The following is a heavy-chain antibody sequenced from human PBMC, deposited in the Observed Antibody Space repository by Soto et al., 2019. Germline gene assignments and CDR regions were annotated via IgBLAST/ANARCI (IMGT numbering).Heavy chain of an antibody. Sequence: QVQLVQSGTEVKKPGASVKVSCKASGYTFTSYGISWVRQAPGQGLEWMGWISAYNGNKKYAQKLQGRVTMTTNTSTSTAYMELRSLRSADTAVYYCASDLGQQLFDYWGQGTLVTVSS. CDR2: ISAYNGNK. CDR3: ASDLGQQLFDY. V-gene: IGHV1-18*01. J-gene: IGHJ4*02. CDR1: GYTFTSYG. D-gene: IGHD6-13*01.